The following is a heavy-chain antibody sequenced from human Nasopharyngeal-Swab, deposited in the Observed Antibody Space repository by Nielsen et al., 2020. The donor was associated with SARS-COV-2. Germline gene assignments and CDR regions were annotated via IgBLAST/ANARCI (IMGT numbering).Heavy chain of an antibody. CDR1: GFTFSSDA. Sequence: GGSLRLSCAASGFTFSSDAMSWGRQATGKGLEWVSAISGSGGSTYYADSVKGRFTISRDNSKNTLYLQMNSLRAEDTAVYYCAKRPYDYVWGSYRYIPWFDPWGQGTLVTVSS. CDR3: AKRPYDYVWGSYRYIPWFDP. D-gene: IGHD3-16*02. CDR2: ISGSGGST. J-gene: IGHJ5*02. V-gene: IGHV3-23*01.